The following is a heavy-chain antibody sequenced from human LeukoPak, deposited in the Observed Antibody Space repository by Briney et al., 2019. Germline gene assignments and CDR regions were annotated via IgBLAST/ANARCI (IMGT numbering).Heavy chain of an antibody. D-gene: IGHD3-22*01. CDR2: IYYSGST. V-gene: IGHV4-59*01. J-gene: IGHJ4*02. Sequence: PSETLSLTCTVSGGSISSYYWSWIRQPPGKGLEWIGCIYYSGSTNYNPSFKSRVTISVDTSKNQFSLKLSSVTAADTAVYYCARRSVVIKGVDYWGQGTLVTVSS. CDR1: GGSISSYY. CDR3: ARRSVVIKGVDY.